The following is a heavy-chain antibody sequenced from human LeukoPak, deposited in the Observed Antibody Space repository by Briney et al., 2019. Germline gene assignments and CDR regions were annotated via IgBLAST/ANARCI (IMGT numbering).Heavy chain of an antibody. CDR2: IYYSGNT. V-gene: IGHV4-59*04. Sequence: PSETLSLTCTVSGGSISSYYWSWIRQPPGKGLEWIGYIYYSGNTYYNPSLKSRVTIPVDTSKNQFSLKLSSVTAADTAIYYCARGDWNDLPFDYWGQGTLVTVSS. CDR1: GGSISSYY. D-gene: IGHD1-1*01. J-gene: IGHJ4*02. CDR3: ARGDWNDLPFDY.